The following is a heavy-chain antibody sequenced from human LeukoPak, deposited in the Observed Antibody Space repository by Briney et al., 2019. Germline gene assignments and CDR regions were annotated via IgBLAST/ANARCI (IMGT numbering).Heavy chain of an antibody. Sequence: PSETLSLTCAVYGGSFSGYYWSWSREPPGKGLEWMGEINHSGSTNYNPSLKSRVTISVDTSKNQFSLKLSSVTAADTAVYYCARAAPYYGDDAFDIWGQGTVVTVSS. CDR2: INHSGST. CDR3: ARAAPYYGDDAFDI. J-gene: IGHJ3*02. V-gene: IGHV4-34*01. D-gene: IGHD4-17*01. CDR1: GGSFSGYY.